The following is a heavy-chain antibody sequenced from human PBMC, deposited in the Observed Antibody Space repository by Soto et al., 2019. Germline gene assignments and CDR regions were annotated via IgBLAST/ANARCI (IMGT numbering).Heavy chain of an antibody. Sequence: PGGSLRLSCAASGFTLSSYAMSWVRQAPGKGLEWVSAISGSGGSTYYADYVKGRFTISRDDSKNTLYLHMNSLRSEDTAVYYCATDPRLRTDAFDIWGQGTMVTVSS. V-gene: IGHV3-23*01. CDR3: ATDPRLRTDAFDI. D-gene: IGHD4-17*01. CDR1: GFTLSSYA. J-gene: IGHJ3*02. CDR2: ISGSGGST.